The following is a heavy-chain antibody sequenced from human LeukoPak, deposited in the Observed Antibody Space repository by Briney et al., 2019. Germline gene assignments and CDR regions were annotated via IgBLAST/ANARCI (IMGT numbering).Heavy chain of an antibody. V-gene: IGHV1-69*05. CDR2: IIPIFGTA. CDR3: ARLLGYCSGGSCHPKFDY. J-gene: IGHJ4*02. Sequence: SVKVSCKASGGTFSSYAISWVRQAPGQGLEWMGGIIPIFGTANYAQKLQGRVTMTTDTSTSTAYMELRSLRSDDTAVYYCARLLGYCSGGSCHPKFDYWGQGTLVTVSS. D-gene: IGHD2-15*01. CDR1: GGTFSSYA.